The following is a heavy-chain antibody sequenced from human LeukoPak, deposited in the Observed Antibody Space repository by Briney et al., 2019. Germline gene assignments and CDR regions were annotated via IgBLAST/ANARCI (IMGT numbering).Heavy chain of an antibody. CDR2: INHSGST. CDR3: ARRYCSSTSCYPFDP. J-gene: IGHJ5*02. Sequence: SETLSLICAVYGGSFSGYYWSWIRQPPGKGLEWIGEINHSGSTNYNPSLKSRVTISVDTSKNQFSLKLSSVTAADTAVYYCARRYCSSTSCYPFDPWGQGTLVTVSS. V-gene: IGHV4-34*01. CDR1: GGSFSGYY. D-gene: IGHD2-2*01.